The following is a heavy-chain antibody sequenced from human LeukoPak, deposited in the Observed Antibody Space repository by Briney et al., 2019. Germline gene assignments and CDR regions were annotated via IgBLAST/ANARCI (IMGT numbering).Heavy chain of an antibody. J-gene: IGHJ4*02. CDR2: IYYSGST. V-gene: IGHV4-59*01. CDR1: GSSISSYY. CDR3: ARVEDILTGYSLDY. D-gene: IGHD3-9*01. Sequence: SETLSLTCTVSGSSISSYYWSWIRQPPGKGLEWIGYIYYSGSTNYNPSLKSRVTISVDTSKNQFSLKLSSVTAADTAVYYCARVEDILTGYSLDYWGQGTLVTVSS.